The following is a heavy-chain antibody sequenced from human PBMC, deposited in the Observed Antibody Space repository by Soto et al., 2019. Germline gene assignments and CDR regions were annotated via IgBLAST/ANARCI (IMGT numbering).Heavy chain of an antibody. CDR1: GFTFSNAW. J-gene: IGHJ4*02. V-gene: IGHV3-15*01. CDR2: IKSKTDGGTT. D-gene: IGHD1-1*01. CDR3: TTALVQLERRYYFDY. Sequence: GGSLRLSCAASGFTFSNAWMSWVRQAQGKGLEWVGRIKSKTDGGTTDYAAPVKGRFTISRDDSKNTLYLQMNSLKTEDTAVYYCTTALVQLERRYYFDYWGQGTLVTVSS.